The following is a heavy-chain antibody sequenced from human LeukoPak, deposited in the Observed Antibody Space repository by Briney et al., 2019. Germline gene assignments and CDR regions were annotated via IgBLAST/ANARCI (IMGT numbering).Heavy chain of an antibody. J-gene: IGHJ4*02. D-gene: IGHD3-22*01. V-gene: IGHV3-7*03. CDR1: GFTFSSYW. CDR3: ATATYYYDSSGYYTTRGFDY. CDR2: IKPDGSNE. Sequence: GGSLRLSCAASGFTFSSYWMSWVRQAPGKGLEWVANIKPDGSNEYYMHSVKGRFTISRDNAKNSLYLQMNGLRAEDTAVYYCATATYYYDSSGYYTTRGFDYWGQGTLVTVSS.